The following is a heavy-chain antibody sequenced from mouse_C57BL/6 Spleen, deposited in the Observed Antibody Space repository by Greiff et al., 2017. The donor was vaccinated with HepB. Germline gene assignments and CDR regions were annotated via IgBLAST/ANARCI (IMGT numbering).Heavy chain of an antibody. CDR3: ARVSTMVTDYYAMDY. Sequence: EVKVVESEGGLVQPGSSMKLSCTASGFTFSDYYMAWVRQVPEKGLEWVANINYDGSSTYYLDSLKSRFIISRDNAKNILYLQMSSLKSEDTATYYCARVSTMVTDYYAMDYWGQGTSVTVSS. V-gene: IGHV5-16*01. J-gene: IGHJ4*01. CDR2: INYDGSST. D-gene: IGHD2-2*01. CDR1: GFTFSDYY.